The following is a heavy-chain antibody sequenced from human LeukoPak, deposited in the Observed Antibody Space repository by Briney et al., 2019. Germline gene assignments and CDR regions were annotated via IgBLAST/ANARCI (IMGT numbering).Heavy chain of an antibody. V-gene: IGHV4-39*07. J-gene: IGHJ5*02. CDR2: IYYSGST. Sequence: SETLSLTCTVSGGSISSSSYYWGWIRQPPGKGLEWIGSIYYSGSTYYNPSLKSRVTISVDTSKNQFSLKLSSVTAADTAAYYCSRRTAQGWFDPWGQGTLVTVSS. CDR1: GGSISSSSYY. D-gene: IGHD5-18*01. CDR3: SRRTAQGWFDP.